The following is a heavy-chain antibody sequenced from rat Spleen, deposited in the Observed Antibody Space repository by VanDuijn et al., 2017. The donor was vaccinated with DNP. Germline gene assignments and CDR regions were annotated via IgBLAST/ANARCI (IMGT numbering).Heavy chain of an antibody. CDR3: ATYYGFNSYFFDY. CDR2: ISYDGGST. V-gene: IGHV5-31*01. J-gene: IGHJ2*01. Sequence: EVQLVETGGGLVQPGRSLKLSCVTSGFTFKNYWMTWIRQVPGKGLEWIASISYDGGSTNYRGSVKGRFTISRDNENGTIYLQMDNLRSEDTATYFCATYYGFNSYFFDYWGQGVMVTVSS. CDR1: GFTFKNYW. D-gene: IGHD1-9*01.